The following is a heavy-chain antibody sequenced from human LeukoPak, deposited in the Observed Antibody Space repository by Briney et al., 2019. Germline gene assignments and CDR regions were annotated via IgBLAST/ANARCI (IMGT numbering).Heavy chain of an antibody. V-gene: IGHV1-69*04. CDR1: GGTFSSYT. CDR2: IIPILGIA. D-gene: IGHD3-22*01. CDR3: ARDPYYYDSSGYYYPHYFDY. J-gene: IGHJ4*02. Sequence: ASVKVSCKASGGTFSSYTISWVRQAPGQGLEWMGRIIPILGIANYAQKFQGRVTITADKSTSTAYMEPSSLRSEDTAVYYCARDPYYYDSSGYYYPHYFDYWGQGTLVTVSS.